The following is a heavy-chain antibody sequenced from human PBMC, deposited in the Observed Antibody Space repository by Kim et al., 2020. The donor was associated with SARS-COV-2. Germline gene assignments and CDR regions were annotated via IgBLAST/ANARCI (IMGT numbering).Heavy chain of an antibody. CDR2: INTNTGNP. Sequence: ASVKVSCKASGYTFTSYAMNWVRQAPGQGLAWMGWINTNTGNPTYAQGFTGRFVFSLDTSVSTAYLQISSLKAEDTAVYYCARDWTSTIFGVVIIPGYMDVWGKGTPVTVSS. D-gene: IGHD3-3*01. CDR3: ARDWTSTIFGVVIIPGYMDV. V-gene: IGHV7-4-1*02. CDR1: GYTFTSYA. J-gene: IGHJ6*03.